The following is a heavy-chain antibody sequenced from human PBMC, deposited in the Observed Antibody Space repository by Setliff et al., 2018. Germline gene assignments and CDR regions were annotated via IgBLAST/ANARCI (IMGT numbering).Heavy chain of an antibody. V-gene: IGHV3-33*06. CDR3: AKGRGTVYYYMDV. CDR1: GFTFSTYR. J-gene: IGHJ6*03. Sequence: GGSLRLSCAASGFTFSTYRMHWVRQAPGKGLEWVAVILDDGVKKYHADSVKGRFTISRDNSKNTLYLQMNSLRAEDTAVYYCAKGRGTVYYYMDVWGKGTTVTVSS. CDR2: ILDDGVKK. D-gene: IGHD3-10*01.